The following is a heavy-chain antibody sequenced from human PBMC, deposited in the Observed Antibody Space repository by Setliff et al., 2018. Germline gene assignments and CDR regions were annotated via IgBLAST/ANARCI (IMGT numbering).Heavy chain of an antibody. CDR1: GGTFRSYG. CDR3: AREVVVVKSAINYYYYMDV. Sequence: VKVSCKASGGTFRSYGISWVRQAPGQGLEWMGGIIPNFGTTSYAQKFQGRVTITTDESTNTAYMELSSLRSDDTAVFYCAREVVVVKSAINYYYYMDVWGKGTTVTVSS. D-gene: IGHD2-2*01. J-gene: IGHJ6*03. V-gene: IGHV1-69*05. CDR2: IIPNFGTT.